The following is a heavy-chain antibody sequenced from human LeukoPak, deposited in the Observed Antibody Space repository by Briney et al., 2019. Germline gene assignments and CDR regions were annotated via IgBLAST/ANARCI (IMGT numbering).Heavy chain of an antibody. D-gene: IGHD1-14*01. CDR1: GFTFSDYY. V-gene: IGHV3-11*01. CDR2: ISSSGSTI. J-gene: IGHJ6*02. Sequence: GGSLRLSCAAPGFTFSDYYMSWIRQAPGKELEWVSYISSSGSTIYYADSVKGRFTISRNNAKNSLYLQMNSLRAEDTAVYYCARDVNHYGMDVWGQGTTVTVSS. CDR3: ARDVNHYGMDV.